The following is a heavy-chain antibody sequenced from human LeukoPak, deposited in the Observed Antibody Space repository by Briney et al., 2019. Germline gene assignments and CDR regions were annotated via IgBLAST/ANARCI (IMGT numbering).Heavy chain of an antibody. CDR1: GFTFSNYQ. D-gene: IGHD5-12*01. J-gene: IGHJ2*01. Sequence: QAGGSLRLSCAASGFTFSNYQMHWVRQAPGKGMVWVSRINSDGSTTNYADSVKGRFTISRDNAKNTLYLQMNSLRGEDTAVYYCARDGLYWYFDLWGRGTLVTVSS. CDR2: INSDGSTT. V-gene: IGHV3-74*01. CDR3: ARDGLYWYFDL.